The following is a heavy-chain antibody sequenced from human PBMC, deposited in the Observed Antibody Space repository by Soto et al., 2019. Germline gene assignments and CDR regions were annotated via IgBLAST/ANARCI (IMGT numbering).Heavy chain of an antibody. V-gene: IGHV4-31*03. CDR3: ASGGYDSGGHKSNWFAP. CDR1: GGSISSGGYY. CDR2: IYYSGST. D-gene: IGHD6-19*01. J-gene: IGHJ5*02. Sequence: PSETLSLTCTVSGGSISSGGYYWSWLRQHPGKGLEWIGYIYYSGSTYYNPSLKSRVTISVDTSKNQFSLKLSSVTAADTAVYYAASGGYDSGGHKSNWFAPWGQGTLVTVSS.